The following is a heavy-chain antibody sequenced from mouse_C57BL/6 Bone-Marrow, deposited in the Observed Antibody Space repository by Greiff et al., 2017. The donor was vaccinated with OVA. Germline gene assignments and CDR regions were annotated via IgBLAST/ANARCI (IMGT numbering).Heavy chain of an antibody. CDR1: GFNIKDYY. D-gene: IGHD1-1*02. J-gene: IGHJ2*01. V-gene: IGHV14-1*01. CDR2: IDPENGDT. CDR3: TTWGGDYCDY. Sequence: EVQLQQSGAELVRPGASVKLSCTASGFNIKDYYMHWVKQRPEQGLEWIGRIDPENGDTDYASKFQGKATLTADTSSNTAYLQLSSLTSEDTAVYYCTTWGGDYCDYWGKGTTVTVSA.